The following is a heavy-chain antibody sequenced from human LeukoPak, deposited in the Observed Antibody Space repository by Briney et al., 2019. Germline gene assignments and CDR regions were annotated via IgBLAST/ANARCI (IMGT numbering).Heavy chain of an antibody. J-gene: IGHJ4*02. CDR1: GFTFRKYA. CDR3: ARDIWLRGYFYWLLCRGVWFVY. CDR2: IGVSGGRT. V-gene: IGHV3-23*01. Sequence: GGSLRPSCAPSGFTFRKYAMGWVRKAPGKGLEWVSAIGVSGGRTDYADPVKGRFAIYRDNSNIRLYLHMNSMRAEDTAVYYCARDIWLRGYFYWLLCRGVWFVYWCQGGLVAVSS. D-gene: IGHD3-9*01.